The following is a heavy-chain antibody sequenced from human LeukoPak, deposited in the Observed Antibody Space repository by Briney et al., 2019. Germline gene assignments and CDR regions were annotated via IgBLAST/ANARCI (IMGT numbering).Heavy chain of an antibody. CDR3: AAVMESYYDSSGYYSSFDY. CDR2: IVVGSGNT. Sequence: GTSVKVSCKASGFTFTSSAMQWMRQARGQRLEWIGWIVVGSGNTNYAQKFQEGVTITRDMSTSTAYMELSSLRSEDTAVYYCAAVMESYYDSSGYYSSFDYWGQGTLVTVSS. CDR1: GFTFTSSA. J-gene: IGHJ4*02. V-gene: IGHV1-58*02. D-gene: IGHD3-22*01.